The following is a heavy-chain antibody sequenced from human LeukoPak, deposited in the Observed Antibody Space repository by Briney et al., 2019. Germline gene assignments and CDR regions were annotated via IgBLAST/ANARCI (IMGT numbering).Heavy chain of an antibody. CDR2: ISGDGSTT. Sequence: GGSLRLSCAASGFTFDDYAMHWVRQAPGKGLEWVSLISGDGSTTYYADSVKDRFTISRDNSKNSLYLQMNSLRTEDTALYYCAKVLPYSYGYVAWGQGTLVTVSS. D-gene: IGHD5-18*01. CDR1: GFTFDDYA. V-gene: IGHV3-43*02. J-gene: IGHJ5*02. CDR3: AKVLPYSYGYVA.